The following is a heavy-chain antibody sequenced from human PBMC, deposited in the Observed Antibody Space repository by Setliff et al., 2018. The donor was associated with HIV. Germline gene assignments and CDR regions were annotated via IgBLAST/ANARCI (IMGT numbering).Heavy chain of an antibody. Sequence: GASVKVSCKASGYTFTSYAMHWVRQAPGQGLEWMGGIIPILGIANYAQKFQGRVTITADKSTSTAYMELSSLRSEDTAVYYCARDRHYGSGSYHDAFDIWGQGTMVTVSS. CDR1: GYTFTSYA. J-gene: IGHJ3*02. D-gene: IGHD3-10*01. CDR2: IIPILGIA. CDR3: ARDRHYGSGSYHDAFDI. V-gene: IGHV1-69*10.